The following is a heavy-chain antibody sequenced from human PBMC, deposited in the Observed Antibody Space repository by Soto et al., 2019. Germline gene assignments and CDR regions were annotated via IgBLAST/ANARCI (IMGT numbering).Heavy chain of an antibody. J-gene: IGHJ3*02. D-gene: IGHD1-1*01. Sequence: PSETLSLTCAVYDRSFSGYYWSWIRQPPGKGLEWIGEINHSGSTNYNPSLKSRVAISVDTSKNQFSLNLSSVTAEDTAVYYCATEYNADSAFDIWGQGTMVTVSS. CDR3: ATEYNADSAFDI. CDR2: INHSGST. CDR1: DRSFSGYY. V-gene: IGHV4-34*01.